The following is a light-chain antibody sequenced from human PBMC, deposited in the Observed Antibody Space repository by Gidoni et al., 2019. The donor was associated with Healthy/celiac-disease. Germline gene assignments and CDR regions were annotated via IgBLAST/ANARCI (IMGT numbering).Light chain of an antibody. V-gene: IGKV3-11*01. CDR3: QQRGT. J-gene: IGKJ5*01. CDR1: QSVSSY. Sequence: EIVLTQSPATLSLSPGERATLSCRASQSVSSYLAWYKQKPGQAPRLLIYDASNRATGIPARFSGSGSGTDFTLTISSLAPEDFAVYYCQQRGTFGQGTRLEIK. CDR2: DAS.